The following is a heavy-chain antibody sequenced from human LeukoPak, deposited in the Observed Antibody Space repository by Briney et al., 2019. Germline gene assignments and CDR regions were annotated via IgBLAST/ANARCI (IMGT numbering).Heavy chain of an antibody. CDR2: ISWNSGSI. CDR1: GFTFDDYA. D-gene: IGHD1-14*01. J-gene: IGHJ5*02. Sequence: PGGSLRLSCAASGFTFDDYAMHWGRQAPGKGLEWVSGISWNSGSIGYADSVKGRFTISRDNAKNSLYLQMNSLRAEATAVYYCARGYGFLSPWGQGTLVTVSS. V-gene: IGHV3-9*01. CDR3: ARGYGFLSP.